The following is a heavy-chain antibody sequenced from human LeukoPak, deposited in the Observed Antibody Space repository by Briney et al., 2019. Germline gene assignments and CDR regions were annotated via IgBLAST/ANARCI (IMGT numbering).Heavy chain of an antibody. CDR1: GYTFSGSA. D-gene: IGHD2-2*01. CDR3: TKASSDFQH. J-gene: IGHJ1*01. CDR2: IRSKANSYAT. Sequence: GGSLRLSCAASGYTFSGSAMHWVRQASGKGLEWVGRIRSKANSYATAYAASVKGRFTISRDDSKNTAYLQMNSLKTEDTAVYYCTKASSDFQHWGQGTLVTVSS. V-gene: IGHV3-73*01.